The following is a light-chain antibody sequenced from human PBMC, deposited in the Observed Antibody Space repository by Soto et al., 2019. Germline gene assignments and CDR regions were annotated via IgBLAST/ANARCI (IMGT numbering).Light chain of an antibody. CDR3: QQYGSSPPYT. Sequence: EIVLTQSPGPLSLSPGERDTLSCRSIQSVSSSYLAGYQQKPGQAHRLLIYVASSRATGIADRFSGSGSGTDVTLSISRLEPDDCAVYYCQQYGSSPPYTFGQGTKLEIK. J-gene: IGKJ2*01. CDR2: VAS. V-gene: IGKV3-20*01. CDR1: QSVSSSY.